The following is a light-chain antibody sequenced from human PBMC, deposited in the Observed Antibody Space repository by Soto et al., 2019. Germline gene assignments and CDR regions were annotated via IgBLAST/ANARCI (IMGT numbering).Light chain of an antibody. CDR2: GNS. CDR1: SSNIGAGYD. V-gene: IGLV1-40*01. J-gene: IGLJ1*01. Sequence: QSVLTQPPSVSGAPGQRVTISCTGSSSNIGAGYDVHWYQQLPGTAPKLLICGNSNRPSGVPDRFSGSKSGTSASLAITGLQAEDESGYYCQSYDSSLSGYVFGTGTKVTVL. CDR3: QSYDSSLSGYV.